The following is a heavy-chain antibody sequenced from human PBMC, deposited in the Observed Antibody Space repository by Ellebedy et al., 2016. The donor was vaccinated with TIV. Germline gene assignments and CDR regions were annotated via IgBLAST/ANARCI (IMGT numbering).Heavy chain of an antibody. CDR2: ITHSGST. CDR3: ARGLARDY. CDR1: EFAFETDW. Sequence: MPGGSLRLSCAASEFAFETDWMTWVRQPPGKGLEWIGEITHSGSTNYNPSLKSRVTISVDTSKNQFSLNLSSVTAADTAVYYCARGLARDYWGQGTLVTVSS. J-gene: IGHJ4*02. V-gene: IGHV4-34*01.